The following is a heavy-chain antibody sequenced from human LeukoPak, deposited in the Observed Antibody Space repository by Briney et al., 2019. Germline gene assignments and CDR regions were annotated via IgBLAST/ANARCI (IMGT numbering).Heavy chain of an antibody. CDR1: GYTFTGYY. J-gene: IGHJ4*02. Sequence: ASVKVSFKASGYTFTGYYMHWVRQAPGQGLEWMGRINPNSGGTNYAQKFQGRVTMTRDTSISTAYMELSRLRSDDTAVYYCARVRGYCGGDCYYFDYWGQGTLVTVSS. V-gene: IGHV1-2*06. CDR3: ARVRGYCGGDCYYFDY. CDR2: INPNSGGT. D-gene: IGHD2-21*02.